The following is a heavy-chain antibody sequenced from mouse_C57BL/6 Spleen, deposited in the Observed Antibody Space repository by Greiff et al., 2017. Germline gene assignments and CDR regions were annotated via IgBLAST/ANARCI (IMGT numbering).Heavy chain of an antibody. CDR2: IYPSDSET. D-gene: IGHD5-1*01. CDR1: GYTFTSYW. Sequence: QVQLQQPGAELVRPGSSVKLSCKASGYTFTSYWMDWVKQRPGQGLEWIGNIYPSDSETHYNQKFKDKATLTVDKSSSTAYMQLSSLTSEDSAVYDCARWDSTCVGYFDDWGKGTTVTVSS. CDR3: ARWDSTCVGYFDD. V-gene: IGHV1-61*01. J-gene: IGHJ1*03.